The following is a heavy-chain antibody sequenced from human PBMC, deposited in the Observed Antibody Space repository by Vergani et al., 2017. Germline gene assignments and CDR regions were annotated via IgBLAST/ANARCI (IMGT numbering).Heavy chain of an antibody. CDR3: ARXHYDILTGYYYFDY. CDR1: GYSFTSYW. CDR2: IYPGDSDT. Sequence: EVQLVQSGAEVKKPGESLKISCKGSGYSFTSYWIGWVRQMPGKGLEWMGIIYPGDSDTRYSPSFQGQVTISADKSISTAYLQWSSLKASDTAMYYCARXHYDILTGYYYFDYWGQGTLVTVSS. V-gene: IGHV5-51*01. J-gene: IGHJ4*02. D-gene: IGHD3-9*01.